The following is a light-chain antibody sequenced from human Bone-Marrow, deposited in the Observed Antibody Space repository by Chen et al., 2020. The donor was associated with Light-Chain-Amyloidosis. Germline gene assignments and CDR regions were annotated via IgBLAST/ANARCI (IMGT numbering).Light chain of an antibody. CDR2: EGT. CDR1: SGDLGGYDF. Sequence: QSALTQPPSASGSLGQSVTISCAGTSGDLGGYDFVSWYQQHPGKAPKLMIHEGTKRPSGVPSRFSGSKSGNTASLTGSGLQAADEAVYYCCSFAGNDDWVFGGGTKLTVL. J-gene: IGLJ3*02. CDR3: CSFAGNDDWV. V-gene: IGLV2-8*01.